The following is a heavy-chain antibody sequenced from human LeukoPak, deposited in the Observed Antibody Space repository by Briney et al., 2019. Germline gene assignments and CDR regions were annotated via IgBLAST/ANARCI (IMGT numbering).Heavy chain of an antibody. CDR3: ARGRWFGELLT. J-gene: IGHJ5*02. CDR2: INHSGST. D-gene: IGHD3-10*01. Sequence: SETLSLTCAVYGGYFSGYYWSWIRQPPGKGLEWIAEINHSGSTNYSPSLKSRVTISLDTSKNQFSLKLSSVTAADTAVYYCARGRWFGELLTWGQGTLVTVSP. V-gene: IGHV4-34*01. CDR1: GGYFSGYY.